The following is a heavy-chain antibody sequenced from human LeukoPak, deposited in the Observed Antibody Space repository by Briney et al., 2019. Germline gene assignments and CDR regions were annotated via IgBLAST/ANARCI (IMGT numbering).Heavy chain of an antibody. V-gene: IGHV1-69*13. Sequence: SVKVSCKASGSTFSSYAISWVRQAPGQGLEWMGGIIPIFGTANYAQEFQGRVTITADESTSTAYMELSSLRSEDTAVYYCARGKGFVVVPAATLDYWGQGTLVTVSS. CDR2: IIPIFGTA. CDR3: ARGKGFVVVPAATLDY. CDR1: GSTFSSYA. D-gene: IGHD2-2*01. J-gene: IGHJ4*02.